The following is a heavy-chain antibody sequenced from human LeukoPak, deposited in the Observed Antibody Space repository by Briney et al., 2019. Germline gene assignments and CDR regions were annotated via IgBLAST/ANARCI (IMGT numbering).Heavy chain of an antibody. D-gene: IGHD3-22*01. CDR2: LDTSGST. J-gene: IGHJ4*02. CDR3: ASTTYYYDSSGYYFLAY. Sequence: SETLSLTCTVSGGSISSYYWSWIRQPAGKGLEWIGRLDTSGSTNYNPSPKSRVTMSGDTSTKQFSLKLSSVTAADTAVYYCASTTYYYDSSGYYFLAYWGQGTLVTVSS. CDR1: GGSISSYY. V-gene: IGHV4-4*07.